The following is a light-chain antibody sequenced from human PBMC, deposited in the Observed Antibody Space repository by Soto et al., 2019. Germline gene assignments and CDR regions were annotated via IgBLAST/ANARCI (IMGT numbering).Light chain of an antibody. CDR3: QQYGSSPFT. V-gene: IGKV3-20*01. CDR1: QSVSSNY. Sequence: IVLTQSPGTLSLSPGERATLSCRASQSVSSNYLTWYQQKPGQAPRLLIYGASSRATGIPDRFSGSGSGKDFTLTISKLEPEDFAVYYCQQYGSSPFTFGPGTKVDIK. CDR2: GAS. J-gene: IGKJ3*01.